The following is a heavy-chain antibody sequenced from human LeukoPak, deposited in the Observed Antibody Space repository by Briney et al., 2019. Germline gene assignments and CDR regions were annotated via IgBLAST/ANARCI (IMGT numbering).Heavy chain of an antibody. J-gene: IGHJ6*04. CDR2: ISGSGGST. CDR1: GFTFSSYA. V-gene: IGHV3-23*01. D-gene: IGHD2-2*01. CDR3: ASLGYCSSTSCSYYYYGMDV. Sequence: GGSLRLSCAASGFTFSSYAMSWVRQAPGKGLEWVSAISGSGGSTYYADSVKGRFTISRDNSKNTLYLQMNSLRAEDTAVYYCASLGYCSSTSCSYYYYGMDVWGKGTTVTVSS.